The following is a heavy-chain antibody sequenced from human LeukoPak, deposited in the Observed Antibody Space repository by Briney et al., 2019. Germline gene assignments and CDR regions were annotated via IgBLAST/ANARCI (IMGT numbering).Heavy chain of an antibody. J-gene: IGHJ3*02. CDR3: ARDRGGSGSYYINAFDI. CDR2: ITSSSSYI. Sequence: GGSLRLSCAASGFTFRNYGMNWVRQSPGKGLEWVSSITSSSSYIYYADSLKGRFTISRDNAKNSLYLQMNSLRAEDTAVYYCARDRGGSGSYYINAFDIWGQGTMVTVSS. V-gene: IGHV3-21*01. D-gene: IGHD1-26*01. CDR1: GFTFRNYG.